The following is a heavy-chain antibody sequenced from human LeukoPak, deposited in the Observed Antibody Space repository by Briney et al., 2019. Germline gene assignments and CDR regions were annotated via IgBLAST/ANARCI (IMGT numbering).Heavy chain of an antibody. J-gene: IGHJ4*02. CDR3: ARGSGYVLDY. Sequence: GGSQRLSCAASGFSFSAFEMNWVRRAPGKGLEWISHISTGGRTIYYADSVKGRFTISRDNAKNSLYLQMNSLRGEDTGVYYCARGSGYVLDYWTQGTLVTVSS. CDR2: ISTGGRTI. V-gene: IGHV3-48*03. D-gene: IGHD2-15*01. CDR1: GFSFSAFE.